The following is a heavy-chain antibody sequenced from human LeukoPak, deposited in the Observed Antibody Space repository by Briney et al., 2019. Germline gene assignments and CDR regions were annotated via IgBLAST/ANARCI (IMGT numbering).Heavy chain of an antibody. CDR2: IYPGHSDT. D-gene: IGHD5-12*01. V-gene: IGHV5-51*01. Sequence: GESLKISCKASGYSFTTYWVAWVRQMPGRGLEWMGIIYPGHSDTRYSPSFQGQVTISADEFITTAYLQWHGLKASDTAIYYCARTPGSSDYRGYQYWYFDLWGRGTLVTVSS. CDR1: GYSFTTYW. CDR3: ARTPGSSDYRGYQYWYFDL. J-gene: IGHJ2*01.